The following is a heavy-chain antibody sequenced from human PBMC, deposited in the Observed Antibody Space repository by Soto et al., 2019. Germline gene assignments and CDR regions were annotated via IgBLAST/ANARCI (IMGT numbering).Heavy chain of an antibody. CDR2: TYYRSKWYN. V-gene: IGHV6-1*01. CDR1: GDSVSSNSAA. J-gene: IGHJ3*02. CDR3: AREFGVTIFGVVIIRHPFAI. Sequence: SQTLPLTCAISGDSVSSNSAAWNCIRQSPSRGLEWLGRTYYRSKWYNDYAVSVKSRITINPDTSKNQFSLQLNSVTPEDTAVYYCAREFGVTIFGVVIIRHPFAIPGQGTMVPVSS. D-gene: IGHD3-3*01.